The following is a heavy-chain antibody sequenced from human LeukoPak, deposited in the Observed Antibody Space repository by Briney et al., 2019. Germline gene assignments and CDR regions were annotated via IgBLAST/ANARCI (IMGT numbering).Heavy chain of an antibody. D-gene: IGHD3-22*01. CDR2: ISGSGGST. V-gene: IGHV3-23*01. J-gene: IGHJ4*02. Sequence: HPSETLSLTCAVYGGSFSGYYWSWIRQAPGKGLKWDSGISGSGGSTYYADSVKGRFTISRDNSKDTLYLQMNSLRAEDTAVYYCAKYYYDSSGYYSVDYWGQGTLVTVSS. CDR3: AKYYYDSSGYYSVDY. CDR1: GGSFSGYY.